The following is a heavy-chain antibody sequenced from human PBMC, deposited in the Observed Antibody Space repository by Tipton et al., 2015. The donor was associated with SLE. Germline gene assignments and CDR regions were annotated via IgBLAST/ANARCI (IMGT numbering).Heavy chain of an antibody. Sequence: TLSLTCTVSGGSISSYYWSWIRQPPGKGLEWIGEINHSGSTNYNPSLKSRVTISVDTSKNQFSLKLSSVTAADTAVYYCARFSYSSSWRGAFDIWGQGTMVTVSS. CDR2: INHSGST. V-gene: IGHV4-34*01. D-gene: IGHD6-13*01. J-gene: IGHJ3*02. CDR1: GGSISSYY. CDR3: ARFSYSSSWRGAFDI.